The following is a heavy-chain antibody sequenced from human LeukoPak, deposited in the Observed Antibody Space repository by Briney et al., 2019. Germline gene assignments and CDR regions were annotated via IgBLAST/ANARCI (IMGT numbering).Heavy chain of an antibody. CDR1: GFTFSGYV. Sequence: PGGSLRLSCAASGFTFSGYVMNWVRQAPGKGLEWVSFIGTSGNPIYYADSVKGRFTVSRDNAKNSLCLQMNSLRAEDTAVYYCARDQWLDYWGQGTLVTVSS. D-gene: IGHD6-19*01. V-gene: IGHV3-48*01. CDR3: ARDQWLDY. J-gene: IGHJ4*02. CDR2: IGTSGNPI.